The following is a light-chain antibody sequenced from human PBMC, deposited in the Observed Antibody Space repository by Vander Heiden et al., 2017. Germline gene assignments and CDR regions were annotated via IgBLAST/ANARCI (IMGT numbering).Light chain of an antibody. CDR2: ATS. J-gene: IGKJ4*01. CDR1: HTIGDW. V-gene: IGKV1D-16*01. CDR3: QLYDTFPPT. Sequence: DPVSITCRASHTIGDWVAWYQQKPGMGPKPLIYATSTLESGVPSRFSGTASGTDFSLTISNLRPVDFATYYCQLYDTFPPTFGGGTKVEV.